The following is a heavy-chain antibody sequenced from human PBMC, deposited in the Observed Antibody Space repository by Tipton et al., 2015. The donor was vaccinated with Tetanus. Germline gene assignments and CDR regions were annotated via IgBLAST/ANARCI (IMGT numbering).Heavy chain of an antibody. J-gene: IGHJ2*01. CDR1: GGSLRSGDHY. CDR2: ISSSGST. Sequence: TLSLTCTVSGGSLRSGDHYWSWIRQPPGKGLEWLAYISSSGSTNSNYSLKSRITISRDTSKNQFSLKLTSLTVADTAVYYCARGGSYSYGPRGFDLWGRGTLVTFSS. D-gene: IGHD5-18*01. CDR3: ARGGSYSYGPRGFDL. V-gene: IGHV4-61*08.